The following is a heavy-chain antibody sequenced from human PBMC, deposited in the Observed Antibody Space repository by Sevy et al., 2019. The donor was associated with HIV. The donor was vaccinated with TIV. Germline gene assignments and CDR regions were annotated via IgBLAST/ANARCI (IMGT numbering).Heavy chain of an antibody. J-gene: IGHJ4*02. CDR1: GFTFSSYA. D-gene: IGHD1-26*01. CDR2: LSGSGGST. Sequence: GGSLRLACAASGFTFSSYAMSWVRRAPGKGLEWVSALSGSGGSTDYADSVKGRFTISRDNSKNTLYLQMNSLRAEDTAVYYCAKDPLVSGGATSPLFDYWVQGTLVTVSS. V-gene: IGHV3-23*01. CDR3: AKDPLVSGGATSPLFDY.